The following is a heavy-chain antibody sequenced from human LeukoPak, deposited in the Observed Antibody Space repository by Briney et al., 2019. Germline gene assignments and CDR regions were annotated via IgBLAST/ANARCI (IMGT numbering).Heavy chain of an antibody. D-gene: IGHD6-19*01. CDR1: GGSLSTYY. Sequence: SETLSLTCSVSGGSLSTYYWTWTRQPPGKGLEWIGYIHQSGTTEFNPSLKSRVTMSLDTSRNQFSLRMSTVTAADTAVYYCSREQYIIGGSGWFGMDVWGHGTTVTVSS. CDR2: IHQSGTT. J-gene: IGHJ6*02. CDR3: SREQYIIGGSGWFGMDV. V-gene: IGHV4-59*12.